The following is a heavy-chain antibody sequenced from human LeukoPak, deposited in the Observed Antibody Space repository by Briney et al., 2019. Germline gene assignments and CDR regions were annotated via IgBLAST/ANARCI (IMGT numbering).Heavy chain of an antibody. D-gene: IGHD6-19*01. CDR3: ARGQGSSGWSAPLCFDI. CDR1: GFTFSSYS. Sequence: GGSLRLSCAASGFTFSSYSMNWVRQAPGQGLEWVSYISSSSSNIYYADSVKGRFTISRDNAENSLYLQMNSLRAEDTAVYYCARGQGSSGWSAPLCFDIWGQGTMVTVSS. CDR2: ISSSSSNI. J-gene: IGHJ3*02. V-gene: IGHV3-48*01.